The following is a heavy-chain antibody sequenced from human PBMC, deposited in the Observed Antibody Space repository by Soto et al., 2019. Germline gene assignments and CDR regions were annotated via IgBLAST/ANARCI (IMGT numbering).Heavy chain of an antibody. CDR2: IYYSGST. J-gene: IGHJ6*04. D-gene: IGHD3-3*01. CDR3: ARHITIFGVVSV. V-gene: IGHV4-59*08. CDR1: GGSISSYY. Sequence: QVQLQESGPGLVKPSETLSLTCTVSGGSISSYYWSWIRQPPGKGLEWIGYIYYSGSTNYNPSLKSRVTISVDTSKNQFSLKLSSVTAADTAVYYCARHITIFGVVSVWGKGTTVTVSS.